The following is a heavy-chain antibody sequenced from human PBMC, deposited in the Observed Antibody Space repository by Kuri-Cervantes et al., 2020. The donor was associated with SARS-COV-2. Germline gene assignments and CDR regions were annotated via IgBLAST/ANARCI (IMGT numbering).Heavy chain of an antibody. J-gene: IGHJ6*02. CDR1: GYTFTSYA. D-gene: IGHD6-6*01. Sequence: SVKVSCKASGYTFTSYAMHWVRQAPGQRLEWMGGIIPIFGTANYAQKFQGRVTITADESTSTAYMELSSLRSEDTAVYYCAGTIRIYSSSPRYYYYGMDVWGQGTTVTVSS. CDR2: IIPIFGTA. V-gene: IGHV1-69*13. CDR3: AGTIRIYSSSPRYYYYGMDV.